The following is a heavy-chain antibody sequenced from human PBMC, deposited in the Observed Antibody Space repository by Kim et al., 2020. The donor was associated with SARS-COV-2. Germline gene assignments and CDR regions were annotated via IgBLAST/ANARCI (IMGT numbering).Heavy chain of an antibody. CDR1: GYTFTGYY. CDR3: ARVGTVACKDGWFDP. D-gene: IGHD6-19*01. J-gene: IGHJ5*02. Sequence: ASVKVSCKASGYTFTGYYMHWVRQAPGQGLEWMGWINTNSGGPNYAQKFQGWVTMTMDTSISTAYMELSRLSSDDTAVYYCARVGTVACKDGWFDPWGQGTLVTVSS. V-gene: IGHV1-2*04. CDR2: INTNSGGP.